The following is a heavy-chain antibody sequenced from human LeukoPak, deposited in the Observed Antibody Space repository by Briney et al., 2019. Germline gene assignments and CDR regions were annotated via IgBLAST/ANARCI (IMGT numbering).Heavy chain of an antibody. D-gene: IGHD3-22*01. V-gene: IGHV3-53*01. CDR1: GFTVSSNY. CDR2: IYSGGST. Sequence: GGSLRLSCAASGFTVSSNYMSWVRQAPGKGLEWVSVIYSGGSTYYADSVKGRFTISRDNSKNTLYLQMNSLRAEDTAVYYCARRKYYYDSSGYYWAFDYWGEGTPVTISS. CDR3: ARRKYYYDSSGYYWAFDY. J-gene: IGHJ4*02.